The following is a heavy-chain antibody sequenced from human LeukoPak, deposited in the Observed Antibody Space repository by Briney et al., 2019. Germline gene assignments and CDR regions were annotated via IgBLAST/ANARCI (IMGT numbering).Heavy chain of an antibody. V-gene: IGHV1-46*01. Sequence: ASLKVSCTASGYTLTSYSMHCVRQAPGQGLGRMGIINPSGGSTIYAQKFQGRVTMTRDTSTSTVYMELSSLRSEDTAVYCCARLVAPRRDYYMDVWGKGTTVTVSS. CDR2: INPSGGST. J-gene: IGHJ6*03. D-gene: IGHD2-2*01. CDR3: ARLVAPRRDYYMDV. CDR1: GYTLTSYS.